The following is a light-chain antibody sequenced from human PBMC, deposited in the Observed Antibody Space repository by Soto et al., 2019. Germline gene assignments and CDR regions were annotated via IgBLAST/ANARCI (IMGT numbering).Light chain of an antibody. Sequence: IQITHSRATRGSSVVYRVTIACRASQSISSWLAWYQQKPGKAPKLLIYDASSLESGVPSRFSGSGSGTEFTLTISSLQPDDFETYYCQQYNSYWTFGQGTKV. CDR2: DAS. CDR3: QQYNSYWT. CDR1: QSISSW. J-gene: IGKJ1*01. V-gene: IGKV1-5*01.